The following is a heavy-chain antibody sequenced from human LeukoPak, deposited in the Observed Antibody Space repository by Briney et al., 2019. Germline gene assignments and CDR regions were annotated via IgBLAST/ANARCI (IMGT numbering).Heavy chain of an antibody. D-gene: IGHD6-13*01. V-gene: IGHV3-NL1*01. CDR1: GFTFSNNG. J-gene: IGHJ4*02. CDR2: IYSGGST. CDR3: ARGGYRIAAAGTPDY. Sequence: PGGSLRLSCTASGFTFSNNGMHWVRQAPGKGLEWVSVIYSGGSTYYADSVKGRFTISRDNAKNTLHLQMNSLRAEDTAVYYCARGGYRIAAAGTPDYWGQGTLVTVSS.